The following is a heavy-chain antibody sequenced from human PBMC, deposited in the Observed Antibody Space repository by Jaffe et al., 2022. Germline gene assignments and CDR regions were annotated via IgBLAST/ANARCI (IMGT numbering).Heavy chain of an antibody. CDR2: IKSKTDGGTT. D-gene: IGHD3-16*02. Sequence: EVQLVESGGGLVKPGGSLRLSCAASGFTFSNAWMSWVRQAPGKGLEWVGRIKSKTDGGTTDYAAPVKGRFTISRDDSKNTLYLQMNSLKTEDTAVYYCTTDWVITFGGVIVISNDAFDIWGQGTMVTVSS. J-gene: IGHJ3*02. CDR3: TTDWVITFGGVIVISNDAFDI. V-gene: IGHV3-15*01. CDR1: GFTFSNAW.